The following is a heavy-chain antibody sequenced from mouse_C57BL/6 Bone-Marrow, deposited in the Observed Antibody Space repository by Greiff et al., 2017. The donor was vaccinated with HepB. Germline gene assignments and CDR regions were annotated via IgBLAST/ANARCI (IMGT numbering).Heavy chain of an antibody. D-gene: IGHD3-2*02. CDR2: IFPGSGST. V-gene: IGHV1-56*01. J-gene: IGHJ3*01. CDR1: GYTFTSHW. Sequence: VQLQQSGPELVRPGASVKISCKAPGYTFTSHWMQWVRQRPGQGLEWIGEIFPGSGSTYFNEKFKGKATMTVDTSSSTAYMQLSSLTSADSAVYFCVQLRLRWFAYWGQGTLVTVSA. CDR3: VQLRLRWFAY.